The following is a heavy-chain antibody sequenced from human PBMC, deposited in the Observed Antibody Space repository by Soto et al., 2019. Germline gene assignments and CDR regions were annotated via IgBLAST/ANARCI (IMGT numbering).Heavy chain of an antibody. CDR2: IYSGGST. Sequence: EVQLVESGGGLVQPGGSMRLSCAASGFTVSSKYMSLVRQAPGKGLEWVSVIYSGGSTYYADSVKGRFTISRDNTKNTLSLQMSSLRAEDTAVYYCAREKELAIDYWGQGTLVTVSS. J-gene: IGHJ4*02. V-gene: IGHV3-66*01. D-gene: IGHD1-26*01. CDR3: AREKELAIDY. CDR1: GFTVSSKY.